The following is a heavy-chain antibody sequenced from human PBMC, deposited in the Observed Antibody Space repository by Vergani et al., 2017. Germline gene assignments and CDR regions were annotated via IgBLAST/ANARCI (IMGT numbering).Heavy chain of an antibody. CDR1: GFSLSTSGMC. D-gene: IGHD3-3*01. J-gene: IGHJ6*03. V-gene: IGHV2-70*01. CDR2: IDWDDDK. Sequence: QVTLRESGPALVKPTQTLTLTCTFSGFSLSTSGMCVSWIRQPPGKALEWLALIDWDDDKYYSTSLKTRLTISKDTSKNQVVLTMPNMDPVDTATYYCARTTYDFWSCYYASLPYYYMDVWGKGTTVTVSS. CDR3: ARTTYDFWSCYYASLPYYYMDV.